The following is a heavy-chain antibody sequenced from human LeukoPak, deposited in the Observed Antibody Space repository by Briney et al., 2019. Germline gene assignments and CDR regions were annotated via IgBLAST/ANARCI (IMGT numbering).Heavy chain of an antibody. J-gene: IGHJ5*02. V-gene: IGHV4-34*01. Sequence: SETLSLTCAVYGGSFSGYYWSWIRQPPGKGLEWSGEINHSGSTNYNPSLKSRVTISVDTSKNQFSLKLSSVTAADTAVYYCARHKIRGWFDPWGQGTLITVSS. CDR2: INHSGST. CDR1: GGSFSGYY. CDR3: ARHKIRGWFDP. D-gene: IGHD3-3*01.